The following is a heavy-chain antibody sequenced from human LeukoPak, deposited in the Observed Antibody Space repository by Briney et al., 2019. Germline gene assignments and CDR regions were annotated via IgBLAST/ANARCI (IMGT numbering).Heavy chain of an antibody. D-gene: IGHD4-17*01. Sequence: SQTLSLTCTVSIDSISRGAYYWTWIRQHPGKGLEWIGYIYYGGRTYYNPSIKSRVNISLDTANNQYSLSLRFVTAADTAVYYCARLGLDFGEYFWGQGTLVTVSS. CDR1: IDSISRGAYY. CDR2: IYYGGRT. V-gene: IGHV4-31*03. J-gene: IGHJ4*02. CDR3: ARLGLDFGEYF.